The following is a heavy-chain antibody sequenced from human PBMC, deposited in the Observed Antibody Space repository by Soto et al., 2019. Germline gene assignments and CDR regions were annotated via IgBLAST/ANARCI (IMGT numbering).Heavy chain of an antibody. CDR3: AREGGYFQGSGSGVYHYNGVDV. CDR2: IYTTGST. J-gene: IGHJ6*02. D-gene: IGHD5-12*01. CDR1: GGSISTYF. V-gene: IGHV4-4*07. Sequence: SETLSRTCTVSGGSISTYFWSWIRQPAGGGLERIGRIYTTGSTNYNPSLKSRVTMSLDTSRNQFSLKLSSVTAADTAVYYCAREGGYFQGSGSGVYHYNGVDVWGQGTTVTVSS.